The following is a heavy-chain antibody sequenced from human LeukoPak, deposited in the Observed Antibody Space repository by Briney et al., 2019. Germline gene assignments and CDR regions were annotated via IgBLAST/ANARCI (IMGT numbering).Heavy chain of an antibody. J-gene: IGHJ4*02. CDR3: AREIRITIFGVVYPHFNY. CDR2: IYSAGST. D-gene: IGHD3-3*01. CDR1: GFTVSSNY. Sequence: GGSLRLSCAASGFTVSSNYMSWVRQAPGKGLEWVSVIYSAGSTYYADSVKGRFTISRANSKNTLYLQMNSLKAEDAGVYYCAREIRITIFGVVYPHFNYWGQAALV. V-gene: IGHV3-66*01.